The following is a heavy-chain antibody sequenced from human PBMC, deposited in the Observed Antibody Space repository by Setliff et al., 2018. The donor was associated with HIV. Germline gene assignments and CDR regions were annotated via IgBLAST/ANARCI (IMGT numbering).Heavy chain of an antibody. D-gene: IGHD1-26*01. CDR1: GFTFSTYV. Sequence: GGSLRLSCAASGFTFSTYVMSWVRQTPGKGLEWVSVISSSGGRTYHADSVKGRFTISRDNSKNTLYLQMNSLRVEDTAVYYCAKAAGGSFYEFWGQGTLVTVSS. CDR2: ISSSGGRT. CDR3: AKAAGGSFYEF. V-gene: IGHV3-23*01. J-gene: IGHJ4*02.